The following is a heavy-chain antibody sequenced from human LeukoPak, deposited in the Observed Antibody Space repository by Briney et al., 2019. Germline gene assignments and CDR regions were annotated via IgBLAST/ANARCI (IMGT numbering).Heavy chain of an antibody. J-gene: IGHJ4*02. CDR2: ISSNGGGT. Sequence: GGSLRLSCSASGFTFSTYAMHWVRQAPGKGLEYVSAISSNGGGTYYANSVKGRFTISRDNSKNTLYLQMGSLRAEDMAVYYCARVRCSGGNCYTSEYYFDYWGQGTLVTVSS. CDR1: GFTFSTYA. D-gene: IGHD2-15*01. CDR3: ARVRCSGGNCYTSEYYFDY. V-gene: IGHV3-64*01.